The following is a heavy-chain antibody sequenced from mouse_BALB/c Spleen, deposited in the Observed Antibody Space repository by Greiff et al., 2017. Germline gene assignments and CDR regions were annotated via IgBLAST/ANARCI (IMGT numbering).Heavy chain of an antibody. Sequence: QVQLQQSGPGLVAPSQSLSITCTVSGFSLTSYDISWIRQPPGKGLEWLGVIWTGGGTNYNSAFMSRLSISKDNSKSQVFLKMNSLQTDDTAIYYCVRYDYDGAMDYWGQGTSVTVSS. D-gene: IGHD2-4*01. CDR3: VRYDYDGAMDY. V-gene: IGHV2-9-2*01. CDR1: GFSLTSYD. J-gene: IGHJ4*01. CDR2: IWTGGGT.